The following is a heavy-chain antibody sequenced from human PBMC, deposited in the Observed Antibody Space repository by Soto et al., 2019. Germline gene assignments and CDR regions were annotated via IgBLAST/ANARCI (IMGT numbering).Heavy chain of an antibody. J-gene: IGHJ4*02. V-gene: IGHV4-39*05. D-gene: IGHD1-20*01. Sequence: SSETPVLTCAVSGASISGSYYYWAWLRQSPGKGPEWIGSVFYTGFTSYNPSLESRVSVSVDTSKSQFSLKLSAVTAADTAVYYCATSQKGYNWNYFDHWGQGALVTVSS. CDR2: VFYTGFT. CDR3: ATSQKGYNWNYFDH. CDR1: GASISGSYYY.